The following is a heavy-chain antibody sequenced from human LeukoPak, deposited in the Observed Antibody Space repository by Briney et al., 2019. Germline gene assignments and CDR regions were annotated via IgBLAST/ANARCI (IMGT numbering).Heavy chain of an antibody. CDR2: ISGGGGNT. Sequence: GGSQRLSCAASGFTFTSYAMSWVRQAPGKGLEWVSGISGGGGNTYYADSVKGRFTISRDNSKNTLYLQMNSLRAENTAVYYCAPGRFLEWLSPPADYWGQGTLVTVSS. D-gene: IGHD3-3*01. J-gene: IGHJ4*02. CDR3: APGRFLEWLSPPADY. V-gene: IGHV3-23*01. CDR1: GFTFTSYA.